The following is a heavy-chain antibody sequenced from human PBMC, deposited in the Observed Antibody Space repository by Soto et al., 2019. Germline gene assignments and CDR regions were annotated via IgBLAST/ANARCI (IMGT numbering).Heavy chain of an antibody. D-gene: IGHD6-13*01. CDR2: INQVGSGK. Sequence: EVQLVESGGGLVPPGRSLRLSFAASGFTFSTYWMTWVRQAPGKGLEWVANINQVGSGKYYVDSVKGRFTISRDNAKNSLYLQMNSLRAEDTAVYYCASAVGTVGRRAFDIWGQGTMVTVSS. J-gene: IGHJ3*02. CDR3: ASAVGTVGRRAFDI. CDR1: GFTFSTYW. V-gene: IGHV3-7*03.